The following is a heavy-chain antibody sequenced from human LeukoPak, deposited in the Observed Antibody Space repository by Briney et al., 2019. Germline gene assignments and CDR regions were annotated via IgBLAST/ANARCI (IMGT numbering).Heavy chain of an antibody. D-gene: IGHD3-22*01. Sequence: PGGSLRLSCAASGFTFSSYVMHWVRQAPGKGLEWVAIISYDGSNEYYADSVKGRFTISRDNSKNTLYLQMNSLRAEDTAVYYCAKDTPDSSAYYLENWGQGTLVTVSS. V-gene: IGHV3-30*04. CDR2: ISYDGSNE. J-gene: IGHJ4*02. CDR3: AKDTPDSSAYYLEN. CDR1: GFTFSSYV.